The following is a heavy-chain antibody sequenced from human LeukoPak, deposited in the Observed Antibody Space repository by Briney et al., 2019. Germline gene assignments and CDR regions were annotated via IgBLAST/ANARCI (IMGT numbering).Heavy chain of an antibody. CDR3: ATDRGGNDY. CDR2: ISPNSGGT. CDR1: GCTFSDYY. V-gene: IGHV1-2*02. D-gene: IGHD4-23*01. J-gene: IGHJ4*02. Sequence: ASVKVSCKASGCTFSDYYIHWVRQAPGQGLEWMGWISPNSGGTNYAQKFQGRVTMTRDTSISTAYMELSSLRSDDTAVYYCATDRGGNDYWGQGTLVTVSS.